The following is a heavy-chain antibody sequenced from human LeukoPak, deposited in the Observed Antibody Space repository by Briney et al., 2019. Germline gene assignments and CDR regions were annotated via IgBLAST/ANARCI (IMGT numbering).Heavy chain of an antibody. CDR1: GFTVSSNY. D-gene: IGHD5/OR15-5a*01. CDR3: AKGSTRDFDY. Sequence: GGSLRLSCAASGFTVSSNYMNWVRQPPGKGLEWVSAISGSGGSTYYADSVKGRFTISRDNSKNTLYLQMNSLRAEDTAVYYCAKGSTRDFDYWGQGTLVTVSS. V-gene: IGHV3-23*01. J-gene: IGHJ4*02. CDR2: ISGSGGST.